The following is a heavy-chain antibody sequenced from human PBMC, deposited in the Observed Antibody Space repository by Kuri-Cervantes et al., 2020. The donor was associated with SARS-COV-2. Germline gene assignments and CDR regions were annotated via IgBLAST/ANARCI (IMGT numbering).Heavy chain of an antibody. Sequence: SETLSLTCAVYGGSFSGYYWSWIRQPPGKGLEWIGEINHSGSTNYNPSLKSRVTISVDTSKNQFSLKLSSVTAADTAVYYCARALPWDLRGNDAFDIWGQGTMVTDSS. D-gene: IGHD1-26*01. CDR3: ARALPWDLRGNDAFDI. J-gene: IGHJ3*02. CDR1: GGSFSGYY. CDR2: INHSGST. V-gene: IGHV4-34*01.